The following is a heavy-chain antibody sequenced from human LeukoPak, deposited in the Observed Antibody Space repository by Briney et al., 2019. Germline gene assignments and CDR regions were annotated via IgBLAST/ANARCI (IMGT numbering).Heavy chain of an antibody. CDR3: ARAPTEGYYYYYMDV. J-gene: IGHJ6*03. CDR2: ISAYNGNT. Sequence: ASVKVSCKASGYSFTSYGISWVRQAPGQGLEWMGWISAYNGNTNYAQKLQGRVTMTTDTSTSTAYMELGSLRSDDTAVYYCARAPTEGYYYYYMDVWGKGTTVTVSS. V-gene: IGHV1-18*01. CDR1: GYSFTSYG.